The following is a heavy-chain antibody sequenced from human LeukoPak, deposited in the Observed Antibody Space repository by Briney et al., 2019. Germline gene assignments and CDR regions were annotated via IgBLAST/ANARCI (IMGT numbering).Heavy chain of an antibody. CDR2: ISSSSNTI. J-gene: IGHJ4*02. CDR3: ATDKWAYQ. Sequence: GGSLRLSCAASGFTFSSCTMNWVRQAPGQGLEWVSYISSSSNTIYYADSVKGRFTISRDNAKNSLYLQMNSLRDEDTAVYYCATDKWAYQWGPGTLVSVSS. CDR1: GFTFSSCT. V-gene: IGHV3-48*02. D-gene: IGHD2-2*01.